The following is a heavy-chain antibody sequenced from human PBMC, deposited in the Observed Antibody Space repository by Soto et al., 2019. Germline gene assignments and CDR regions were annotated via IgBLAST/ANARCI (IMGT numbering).Heavy chain of an antibody. CDR3: AREVQVHTPAFVY. CDR1: GGTFNTYA. V-gene: IGHV1-69*19. J-gene: IGHJ4*02. CDR2: ISPMFGAA. Sequence: QVQLVQSGAEMKKPGSSVKVSCQSSGGTFNTYAMNWVRQAPGQGPEWMGDISPMFGAANYAPKFQGRVTITRDESTGTSYMQMSSLTSADTALYFCAREVQVHTPAFVYWGQGTLVTVSS. D-gene: IGHD3-10*01.